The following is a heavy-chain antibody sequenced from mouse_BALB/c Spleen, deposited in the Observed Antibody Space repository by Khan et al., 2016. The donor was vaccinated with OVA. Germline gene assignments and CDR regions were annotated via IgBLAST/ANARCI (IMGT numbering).Heavy chain of an antibody. J-gene: IGHJ2*01. D-gene: IGHD1-1*01. CDR3: ARGNYYGYYFDY. CDR2: ISYSGGP. Sequence: EVELVESGPGLVKPSQSLSLTCTVTGYSITSGYAWNWIRQFPGNKLAWMGYISYSGGPSYNPSLKSRISITRDTSKNQFFLQLNSVTTEDTATYYCARGNYYGYYFDYWGQGTPLTVSS. V-gene: IGHV3-2*02. CDR1: GYSITSGYA.